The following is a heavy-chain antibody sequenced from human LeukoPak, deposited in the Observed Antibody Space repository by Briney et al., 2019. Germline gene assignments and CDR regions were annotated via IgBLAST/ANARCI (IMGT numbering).Heavy chain of an antibody. CDR3: AKPHATLWFGDYKGGY. CDR2: VNARGYST. Sequence: GGSLRLSCAASGFTFSSYAMSWARQAPGKGLEWVSAVNARGYSTYYADSVKGRFTISRDNSKNTLYLQMNSLRAEDTAVYYCAKPHATLWFGDYKGGYWGQGTLVTVSS. J-gene: IGHJ4*02. D-gene: IGHD3-10*01. V-gene: IGHV3-23*01. CDR1: GFTFSSYA.